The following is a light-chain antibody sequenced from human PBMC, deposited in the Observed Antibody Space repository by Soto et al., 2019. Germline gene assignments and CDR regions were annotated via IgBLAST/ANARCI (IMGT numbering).Light chain of an antibody. Sequence: DIQMTQSPSTLSASVGDRVTITCRASQSISSCFAWYQKRPGKPTSVLIYKASTLKYGVPSRFSGSGSGTDFTLTISRLEPEDFAVYYCQQYGSSGTFGQGTKVDIK. V-gene: IGKV1-5*03. CDR1: QSISSC. CDR3: QQYGSSGT. J-gene: IGKJ1*01. CDR2: KAS.